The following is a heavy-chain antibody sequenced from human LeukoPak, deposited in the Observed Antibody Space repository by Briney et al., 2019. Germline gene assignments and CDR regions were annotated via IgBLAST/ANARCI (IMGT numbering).Heavy chain of an antibody. CDR3: AKGGRITGTTDY. CDR2: ISYDGSNK. V-gene: IGHV3-30-3*01. CDR1: GFTFSSYA. Sequence: GGSLRLSCAASGFTFSSYAMHWVRQAPGKGLEWVAVISYDGSNKYYADSVKGRFTISRDNSKNTLYLQMNSLTAEDTAVYYCAKGGRITGTTDYWGQGTLVTVSS. D-gene: IGHD1-7*01. J-gene: IGHJ4*02.